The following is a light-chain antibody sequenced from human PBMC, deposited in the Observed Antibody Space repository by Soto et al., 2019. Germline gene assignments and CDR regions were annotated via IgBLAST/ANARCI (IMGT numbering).Light chain of an antibody. J-gene: IGKJ5*01. V-gene: IGKV3-15*01. CDR3: QQYDQWPLT. CDR1: QPVSDK. CDR2: GAS. Sequence: EIVLTQSPCTLSFSPLDRATLXFWASQPVSDKLAWYQQKPGQAPRLLIYGASARALGIPARFSGSGSGTEFSFTVTSLQSEDFAVYYCQQYDQWPLTFGQGTRLEIK.